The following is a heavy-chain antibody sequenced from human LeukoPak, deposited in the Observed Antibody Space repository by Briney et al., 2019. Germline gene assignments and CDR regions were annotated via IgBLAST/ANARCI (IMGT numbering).Heavy chain of an antibody. Sequence: SETLSLTCTVSGGSISSYYWSWIRQPPGKGLEWIGYTYYSGSTNYNPSLKSRVTISVDTSKNQFSLKLSSVTAADTAVYYCARGSSSSDDYWGQGTLVTVSS. CDR2: TYYSGST. D-gene: IGHD6-6*01. CDR1: GGSISSYY. J-gene: IGHJ4*02. V-gene: IGHV4-59*01. CDR3: ARGSSSSDDY.